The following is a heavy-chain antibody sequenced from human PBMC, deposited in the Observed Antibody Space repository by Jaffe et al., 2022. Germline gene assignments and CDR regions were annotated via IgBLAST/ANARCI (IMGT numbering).Heavy chain of an antibody. CDR3: ARGEFYCSSTSCSTSFDY. CDR2: ISSSGSTI. CDR1: GFTFSSYE. Sequence: EVQLVESGGGLVQPGGSLRLSCAASGFTFSSYEMNWVRQAPGKGLEWVSYISSSGSTIYYADSVKGRFTISRDNAKNSLYLQMNSLRAEDTAVYYCARGEFYCSSTSCSTSFDYWGQGTLVTVSS. J-gene: IGHJ4*02. D-gene: IGHD2-2*02. V-gene: IGHV3-48*03.